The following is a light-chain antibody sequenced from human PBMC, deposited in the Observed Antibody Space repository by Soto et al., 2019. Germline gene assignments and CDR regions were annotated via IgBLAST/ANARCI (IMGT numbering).Light chain of an antibody. CDR2: GAS. V-gene: IGKV3-20*01. J-gene: IGKJ4*01. CDR1: QSVSSSY. Sequence: EIVLTQSPGTLSLSPGERATLSCRASQSVSSSYLAWYQQKPGQAPRLLIYGASSRATGIPDRFSGIGSGTEFTLTISSLQSEDFAVYYCQQYNNWPLTFGGGTKVVIK. CDR3: QQYNNWPLT.